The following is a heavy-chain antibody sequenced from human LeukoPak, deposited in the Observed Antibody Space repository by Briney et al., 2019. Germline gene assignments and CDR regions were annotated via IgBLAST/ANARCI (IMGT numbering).Heavy chain of an antibody. CDR2: ISAYNGKI. CDR3: ARDLGSLPGIFFDY. D-gene: IGHD2-21*02. V-gene: IGHV1-18*04. Sequence: ASMKVSCKTSGYTFTDFGVSWVRQAPGQGLEWMGWISAYNGKINYVQRFQGRVTMTTDTSTSTAHMELRSLRSDDTAVYYCARDLGSLPGIFFDYWGQGTLVTVSS. J-gene: IGHJ4*02. CDR1: GYTFTDFG.